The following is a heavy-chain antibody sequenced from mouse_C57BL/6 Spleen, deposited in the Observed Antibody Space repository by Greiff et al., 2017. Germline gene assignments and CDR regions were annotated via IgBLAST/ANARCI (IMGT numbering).Heavy chain of an antibody. D-gene: IGHD1-1*01. J-gene: IGHJ2*01. CDR3: ARREAYCGSSCGYYFDY. V-gene: IGHV1-18*01. CDR2: INPNNGGT. CDR1: GYTFTDYY. Sequence: EVQLQQPGPELVKPGASVKIPCKASGYTFTDYYMDWVKQSHGQSLEWIGDINPNNGGTIYNQKFKGKATLTVDKSSSTAYMGLRSLTSEDTAVYDCARREAYCGSSCGYYFDYWGQGTTLTVAS.